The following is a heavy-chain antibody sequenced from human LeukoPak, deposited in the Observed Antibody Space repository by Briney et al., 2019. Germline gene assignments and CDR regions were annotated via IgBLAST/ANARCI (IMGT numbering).Heavy chain of an antibody. V-gene: IGHV3-30*03. D-gene: IGHD5-24*01. J-gene: IGHJ4*02. CDR3: ARDMRGDGFNSFDH. CDR1: GFTFSSYG. CDR2: ISYDGSNK. Sequence: GGSLRLSCAASGFTFSSYGMHWVRQAPGKGLEWVAVISYDGSNKYYADSVKGRFTTSSESSKNTLYLQMNSLRVDDTAVYYCARDMRGDGFNSFDHWGLGILVTVSS.